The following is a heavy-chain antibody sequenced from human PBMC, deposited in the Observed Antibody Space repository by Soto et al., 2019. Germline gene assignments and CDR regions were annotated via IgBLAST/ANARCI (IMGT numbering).Heavy chain of an antibody. Sequence: QVQLQESGPGLVKTSQTLSLICTVSGGFISNGDYHWSWIRQPPGKGLEWIGYTYPSGSTYYNASLRSRVTISIDASKNQFSLKLNSVTAAETAVYYCAREGGYDSPHGCWGQGTLVTVSS. CDR3: AREGGYDSPHGC. J-gene: IGHJ4*02. CDR1: GGFISNGDYH. V-gene: IGHV4-30-4*01. D-gene: IGHD5-12*01. CDR2: TYPSGST.